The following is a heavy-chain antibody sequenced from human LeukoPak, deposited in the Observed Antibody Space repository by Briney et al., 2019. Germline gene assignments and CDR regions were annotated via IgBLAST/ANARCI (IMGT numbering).Heavy chain of an antibody. Sequence: PGGSLRLCCAASGFTFSSYGMSWVRHAPGKGLEWVSAISGSGGSTYYADSVKGRFTISRDNSKNTLYLQMNSLRAEDTAVYYCAKDTWELVGYFDYWGQGTLVTVSS. CDR1: GFTFSSYG. J-gene: IGHJ4*02. D-gene: IGHD1-26*01. CDR2: ISGSGGST. CDR3: AKDTWELVGYFDY. V-gene: IGHV3-23*01.